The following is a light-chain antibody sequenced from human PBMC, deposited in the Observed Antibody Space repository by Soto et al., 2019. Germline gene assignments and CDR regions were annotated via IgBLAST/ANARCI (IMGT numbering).Light chain of an antibody. V-gene: IGKV3-20*01. CDR1: QSVSSK. J-gene: IGKJ5*01. CDR3: QQYGSSIT. CDR2: GAS. Sequence: EIVLPQSPGTLSLSPGERATLACRASQSVSSKLAWYQQKPGQAPRLLIYGASSRATGIPDRFSGSGSGTDFTLTISRLEPEDFAVYYCQQYGSSITFGQGTRLEIK.